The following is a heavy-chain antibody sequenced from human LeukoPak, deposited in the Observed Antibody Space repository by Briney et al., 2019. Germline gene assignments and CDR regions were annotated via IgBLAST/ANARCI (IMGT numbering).Heavy chain of an antibody. J-gene: IGHJ4*02. D-gene: IGHD6-6*01. V-gene: IGHV1-69*05. CDR2: IIPIFSTA. CDR3: ARGYSSSTQGGFDY. Sequence: ASVKVSCKASGGTFSSYAISWVRQAPGQGLEWMGGIIPIFSTANYAQKFQGRVTITTDESTSTAYMELSSLRSEDTAVYYCARGYSSSTQGGFDYWGQGTLVTVSS. CDR1: GGTFSSYA.